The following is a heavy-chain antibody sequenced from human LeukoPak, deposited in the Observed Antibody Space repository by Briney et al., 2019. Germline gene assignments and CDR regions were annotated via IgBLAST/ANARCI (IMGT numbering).Heavy chain of an antibody. CDR2: IKQDGSEK. CDR3: ARGYDFWSGIWDY. D-gene: IGHD3-3*01. CDR1: GFTFSSYW. J-gene: IGHJ4*02. V-gene: IGHV3-7*04. Sequence: GESLRLSCAASGFTFSSYWMSWVRQAPGKGPEWVANIKQDGSEKYYVDSVKGRFTISRDNAKNSQYLQMNSLRAEDTAVYYCARGYDFWSGIWDYWGQGTLVTVSS.